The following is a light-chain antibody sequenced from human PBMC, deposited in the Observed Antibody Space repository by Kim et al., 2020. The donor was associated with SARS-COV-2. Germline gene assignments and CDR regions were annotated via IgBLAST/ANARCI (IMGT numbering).Light chain of an antibody. CDR2: SVS. Sequence: GQLINISCTGTSSDVGGYYYVSWYQQHPGKVPKLIIYSVSNRPSGVADRFSGSKSGNTASLTISGLQAEDEADYYCSSFTGSNTWVFGGGTKLTVL. J-gene: IGLJ3*02. CDR3: SSFTGSNTWV. V-gene: IGLV2-14*03. CDR1: SSDVGGYYY.